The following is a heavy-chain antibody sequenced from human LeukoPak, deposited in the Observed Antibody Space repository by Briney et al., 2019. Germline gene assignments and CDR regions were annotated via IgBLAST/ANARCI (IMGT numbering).Heavy chain of an antibody. D-gene: IGHD3-10*01. V-gene: IGHV4-34*01. CDR1: GGSFSGYY. CDR2: INHSGST. J-gene: IGHJ4*02. CDR3: ARTSITMVRGPKGTDN. Sequence: SETLSLTCAVYGGSFSGYYWSWIRQPPGKGLEWIGEINHSGSTNYNPSLKSRVTISVDTSKNQFSLKLSSVTAADTAVYYCARTSITMVRGPKGTDNWGQGTLVTVSS.